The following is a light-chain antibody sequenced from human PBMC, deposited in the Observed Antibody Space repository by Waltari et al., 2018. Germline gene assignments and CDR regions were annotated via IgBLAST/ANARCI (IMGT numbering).Light chain of an antibody. V-gene: IGLV2-14*01. Sequence: QSALTQPASVSGSPAQAVTIFCDGTSKDVGGHKSVGWYQQHPGQAPGVIFYDVSVRPSGVSDRFSGSKSGNTASLTISGLQAEDEADYYCSSQSSNDVVLFGGGTKLTVL. CDR3: SSQSSNDVVL. CDR2: DVS. CDR1: SKDVGGHKS. J-gene: IGLJ2*01.